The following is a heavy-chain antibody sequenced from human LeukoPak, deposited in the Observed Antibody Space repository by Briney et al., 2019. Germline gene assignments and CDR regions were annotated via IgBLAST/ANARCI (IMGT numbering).Heavy chain of an antibody. CDR2: ISSSSSTI. J-gene: IGHJ4*02. Sequence: GGSLRLSCAASGFTFSSYSMNWVRQAPGKGLEWVSYISSSSSTIYYADSVKGRFTISRDNAKNSLYLQMNSLRAEDTAVYYCARAARAGYYYDSSGYTYWGQGTLVTVSS. D-gene: IGHD3-22*01. CDR1: GFTFSSYS. V-gene: IGHV3-48*01. CDR3: ARAARAGYYYDSSGYTY.